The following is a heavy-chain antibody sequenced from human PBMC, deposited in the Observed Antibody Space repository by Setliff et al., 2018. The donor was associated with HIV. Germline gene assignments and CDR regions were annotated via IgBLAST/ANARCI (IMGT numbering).Heavy chain of an antibody. CDR1: GYRVTSYW. CDR2: IDPSDSYT. J-gene: IGHJ4*02. Sequence: PGESLKTSCKGSGYRVTSYWISWVRQMPGKGLEWMGWIDPSDSYTNYSPSFQGHVTISADKSISTAYLQWSSPKASDTAMYYCARRRGDIVVVQEDYWGQGTLVTVSS. CDR3: ARRRGDIVVVQEDY. D-gene: IGHD2-2*01. V-gene: IGHV5-10-1*01.